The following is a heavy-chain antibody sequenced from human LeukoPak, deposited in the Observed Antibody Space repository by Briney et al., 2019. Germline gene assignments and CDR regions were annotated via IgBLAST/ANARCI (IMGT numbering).Heavy chain of an antibody. CDR2: IIGSGSGT. V-gene: IGHV3-23*01. CDR1: GFTFSSYG. Sequence: PGGSLRLSCAASGFTFSSYGMSWVRQAPGKGLQWVSVIIGSGSGTYYADSVKGRFTISRDNSKNTLYLQMNSLRAEDTAVYYCAKDDGGSYYIYYYYMDVWGKGTTVTISS. J-gene: IGHJ6*03. D-gene: IGHD3-16*01. CDR3: AKDDGGSYYIYYYYMDV.